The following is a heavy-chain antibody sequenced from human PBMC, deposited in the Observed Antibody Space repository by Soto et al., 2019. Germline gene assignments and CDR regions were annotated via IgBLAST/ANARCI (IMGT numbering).Heavy chain of an antibody. CDR1: GYTFTSYA. Sequence: QVQLVQSGAEEKKPGASVKVSCKASGYTFTSYAMHWVRQAPGQRLEWMGWINAGNGNTKYSQKFQGRVTITRDTAASTAYMELSSLRSEDTAVYYCARVGGWYVPDYWGQGTLVTVSS. CDR2: INAGNGNT. J-gene: IGHJ4*02. V-gene: IGHV1-3*05. D-gene: IGHD6-19*01. CDR3: ARVGGWYVPDY.